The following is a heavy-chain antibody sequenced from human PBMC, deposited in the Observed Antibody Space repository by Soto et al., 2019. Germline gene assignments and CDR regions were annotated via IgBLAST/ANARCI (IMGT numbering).Heavy chain of an antibody. CDR1: GFLFGTYT. D-gene: IGHD1-1*01. CDR2: IYGDGSRA. Sequence: GGSLRLSCAASGFLFGTYTMNWVRQAPGKGLEWVSGIYGDGSRAFYADSMKGRVTISRDNSKSTVYLQMNSLRAEDTAVYFCVKDRVPDSRWKFDDWGRGTLVTVSS. CDR3: VKDRVPDSRWKFDD. V-gene: IGHV3-23*01. J-gene: IGHJ4*02.